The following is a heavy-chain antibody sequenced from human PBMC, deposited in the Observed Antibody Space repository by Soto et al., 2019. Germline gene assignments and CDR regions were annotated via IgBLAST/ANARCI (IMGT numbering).Heavy chain of an antibody. CDR3: AHQTTGGFYFNY. Sequence: QITLKESGPTLVKPTQTLTLTCTFSGFSLRNSGVGVGWIRQPPGKALEWLALIYWDDDKRYSPSLKSRLTTTKDTSKNQVVLTMTNIDPVDTATYYCAHQTTGGFYFNYWGQGTLVTVSS. D-gene: IGHD4-17*01. V-gene: IGHV2-5*02. CDR2: IYWDDDK. J-gene: IGHJ4*02. CDR1: GFSLRNSGVG.